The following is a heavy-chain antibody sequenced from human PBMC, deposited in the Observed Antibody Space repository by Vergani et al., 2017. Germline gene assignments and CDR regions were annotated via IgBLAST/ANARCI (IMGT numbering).Heavy chain of an antibody. CDR2: IKSKTDGGTT. CDR1: GFTFSNAW. CDR3: AREGPGDAFDI. V-gene: IGHV3-15*01. Sequence: EVQLLESGGGLVKPGGSLRLSCAASGFTFSNAWMSWVRQAPGKGLEWVGRIKSKTDGGTTDYAAPVKGRFTISRDNSKNTLYLQMNSLRAEDTAVYYCAREGPGDAFDIWGQGTMVTVSS. J-gene: IGHJ3*02.